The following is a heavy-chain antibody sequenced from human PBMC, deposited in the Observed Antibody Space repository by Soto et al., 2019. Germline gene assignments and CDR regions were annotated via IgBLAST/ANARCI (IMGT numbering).Heavy chain of an antibody. CDR3: ARGALGRWPQSSFDY. V-gene: IGHV1-69*13. Sequence: GGSVKGSCKASGGNFSSYAISWVRQAPGQGLEWMGGIIPLFGTANYAQKLQGRFTITADESTSTAYMELSSLRSEDTAVYYCARGALGRWPQSSFDYWGQGTLDTVSS. CDR1: GGNFSSYA. CDR2: IIPLFGTA. D-gene: IGHD7-27*01. J-gene: IGHJ4*02.